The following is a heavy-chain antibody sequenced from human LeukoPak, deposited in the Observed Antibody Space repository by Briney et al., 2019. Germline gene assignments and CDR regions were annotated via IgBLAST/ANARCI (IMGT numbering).Heavy chain of an antibody. Sequence: GGSLRLSCTTSGFTFGDYAMSWSRQAPGKGLEWVSSINGGGYANYADSVKGRFTISRDNSKNTLYLQMNSLRAEDTAVYYCARDPNGDYVGAFDFWGQGTMVTVSS. V-gene: IGHV3-23*01. D-gene: IGHD4-17*01. J-gene: IGHJ3*01. CDR1: GFTFGDYA. CDR3: ARDPNGDYVGAFDF. CDR2: INGGGYA.